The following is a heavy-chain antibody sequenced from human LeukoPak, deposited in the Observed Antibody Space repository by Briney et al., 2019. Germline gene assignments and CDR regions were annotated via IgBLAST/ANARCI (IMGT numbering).Heavy chain of an antibody. J-gene: IGHJ4*02. CDR3: ASDSITGDNSRDF. V-gene: IGHV3-33*05. Sequence: GGSLRLSCAAAGFTFSTYGMHWVSQAPGKGLEWVAVITNDGNYEKYADAVRGRFTISRDNSKNTLYLQMNSLSAEDTAGYYFASDSITGDNSRDFWGRGTLVTVSS. D-gene: IGHD7-27*01. CDR2: ITNDGNYE. CDR1: GFTFSTYG.